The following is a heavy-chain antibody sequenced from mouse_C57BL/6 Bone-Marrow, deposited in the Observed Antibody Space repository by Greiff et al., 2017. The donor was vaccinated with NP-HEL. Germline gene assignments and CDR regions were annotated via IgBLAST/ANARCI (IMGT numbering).Heavy chain of an antibody. Sequence: EVMLVESGGGLVQPKGSLKLSCAASGFSFNTYAMNWVRQAPGKGLEWVARIRSKSNNYATYYADSVKDRFTISRDDSESMLYLQMNNLKTEDTAMYYCVRHGGSSYGWYFDVWGTGTTVTVSS. V-gene: IGHV10-1*01. CDR3: VRHGGSSYGWYFDV. J-gene: IGHJ1*03. D-gene: IGHD1-1*01. CDR2: IRSKSNNYAT. CDR1: GFSFNTYA.